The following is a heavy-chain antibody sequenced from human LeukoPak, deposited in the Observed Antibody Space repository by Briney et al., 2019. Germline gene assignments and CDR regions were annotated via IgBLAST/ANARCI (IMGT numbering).Heavy chain of an antibody. CDR1: GYTFTSYD. J-gene: IGHJ4*01. CDR3: ARGGPKDYGRPRKPYAYYFDY. Sequence: ASVKVSCKASGYTFTSYDINWVRQATGQGLEWMGWMNPNSGNTGYAQKFQGRVTMTRNTSISTAYMELSSLRSEDTAVYYCARGGPKDYGRPRKPYAYYFDYWGQGTLVTVSS. D-gene: IGHD4-17*01. CDR2: MNPNSGNT. V-gene: IGHV1-8*01.